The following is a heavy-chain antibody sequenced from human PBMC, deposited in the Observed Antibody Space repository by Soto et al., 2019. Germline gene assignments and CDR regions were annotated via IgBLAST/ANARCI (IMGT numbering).Heavy chain of an antibody. V-gene: IGHV3-73*01. CDR1: GFTFSGSA. CDR2: IRSKSNSYAT. J-gene: IGHJ4*02. Sequence: EVQLVESGGGLVQPGGSLKLSCAVSGFTFSGSAMHWVRQASGKGLEWVGRIRSKSNSYATAYAASVKGRFTISRDDSKSTAYLQMNSLKTEETAVYYCTRGYGDYVRDYWGQGTLVTVSS. CDR3: TRGYGDYVRDY. D-gene: IGHD4-17*01.